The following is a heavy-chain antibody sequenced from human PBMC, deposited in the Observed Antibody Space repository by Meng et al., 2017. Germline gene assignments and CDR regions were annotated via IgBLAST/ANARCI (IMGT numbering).Heavy chain of an antibody. CDR1: GGSISSGGYS. D-gene: IGHD3-22*01. J-gene: IGHJ4*02. V-gene: IGHV4-30-2*06. CDR2: IYHSGST. CDR3: ARDGGSYDSSGYYY. Sequence: QLQRQESGSGLVKPSQTLSLTCAVSGGSISSGGYSWSWIRQSPGKGLEWIGYIYHSGSTYYNPSLKSRVTISVDRSKNQFSLKLSSVTAADTAVYYCARDGGSYDSSGYYYWGQGTLVTVSS.